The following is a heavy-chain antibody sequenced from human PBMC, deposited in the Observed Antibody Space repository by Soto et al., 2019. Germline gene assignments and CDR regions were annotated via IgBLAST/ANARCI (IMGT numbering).Heavy chain of an antibody. Sequence: GGSLRLSCAASGFTFSSYAMSWVRQAPGKGLEWVSAISGSGGSTYYAASVKGRLTISRDNSKNTLYLQMNSLRAEDTAVYYCARAPTTAYIVVVVAASDYWGQGTLVTVSS. CDR1: GFTFSSYA. CDR3: ARAPTTAYIVVVVAASDY. D-gene: IGHD2-15*01. CDR2: ISGSGGST. J-gene: IGHJ4*02. V-gene: IGHV3-23*01.